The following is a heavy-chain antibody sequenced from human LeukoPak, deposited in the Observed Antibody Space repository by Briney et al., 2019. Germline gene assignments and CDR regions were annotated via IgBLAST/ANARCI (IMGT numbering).Heavy chain of an antibody. CDR3: ARFTWGCRGGCC. J-gene: IGHJ4*02. V-gene: IGHV3-23*03. CDR2: VDGTGTST. Sequence: PGGSLRLSCEVSGFSSKTDHINWIRQPPGKGLEWVSGVDGTGTSTSYGDSVRGQFTISRDTSKDTIYLQMNSLRAEDAAVYYCARFTWGCRGGCCWGRGTLVTVSS. D-gene: IGHD7-27*01. CDR1: GFSSKTDH.